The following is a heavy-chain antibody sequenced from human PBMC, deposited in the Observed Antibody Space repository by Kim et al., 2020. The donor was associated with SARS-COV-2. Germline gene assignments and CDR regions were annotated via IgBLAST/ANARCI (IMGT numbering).Heavy chain of an antibody. J-gene: IGHJ4*02. CDR3: AKTMLGSPLEQQLVPPFDY. D-gene: IGHD6-13*01. CDR1: GFTFSSYA. Sequence: GGSLRLSCAASGFTFSSYAMSWVRQAPGKGLEWVSAISGSGGSTYYADSVKGRFTISRDNSKNTLYLQMNSLRAEDTAVYYCAKTMLGSPLEQQLVPPFDYWGQGTLVTVSS. V-gene: IGHV3-23*01. CDR2: ISGSGGST.